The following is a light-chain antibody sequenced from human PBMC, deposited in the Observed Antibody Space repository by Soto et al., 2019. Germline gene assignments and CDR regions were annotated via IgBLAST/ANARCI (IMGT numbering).Light chain of an antibody. CDR2: EVS. V-gene: IGLV2-8*01. Sequence: QSVLTQPPSASGSPGQSVTISCTGTSSDVGSYRFVSWYQQHPGKAPKLLIYEVSKRPSGVPDRFSASKSGNTASLTVSGLQADDEADYYCSSYAGNNNVIFGGGTKLTVL. CDR3: SSYAGNNNVI. J-gene: IGLJ2*01. CDR1: SSDVGSYRF.